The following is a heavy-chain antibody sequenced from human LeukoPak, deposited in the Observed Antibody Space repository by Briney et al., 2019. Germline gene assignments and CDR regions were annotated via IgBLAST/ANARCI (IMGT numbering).Heavy chain of an antibody. V-gene: IGHV1-69*05. CDR2: IIPIFGTA. J-gene: IGHJ5*02. Sequence: ASVKVSCKASEGTFSSYAISWVRQAPGQGLEWMGRIIPIFGTANYAQKFQGRVTITTDESTSTAYMELSSLRSEDTAVYYCARTPDYGENWFDPWGQGTLVTVSS. D-gene: IGHD4-17*01. CDR1: EGTFSSYA. CDR3: ARTPDYGENWFDP.